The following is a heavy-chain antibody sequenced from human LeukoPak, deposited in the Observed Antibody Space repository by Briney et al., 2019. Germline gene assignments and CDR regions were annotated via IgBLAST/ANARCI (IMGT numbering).Heavy chain of an antibody. Sequence: PGPSLRLSCAASGFTFSAYAMHWVRQAPGKGLEWVAVISYDGSNKYYADSVKGRFTISGDKSKDTLYLQMKSLRPEDTAVYYCARGPGPIAGAKNPFDIWGQGTMVTVSS. CDR3: ARGPGPIAGAKNPFDI. CDR2: ISYDGSNK. V-gene: IGHV3-30*01. J-gene: IGHJ3*02. CDR1: GFTFSAYA. D-gene: IGHD1-26*01.